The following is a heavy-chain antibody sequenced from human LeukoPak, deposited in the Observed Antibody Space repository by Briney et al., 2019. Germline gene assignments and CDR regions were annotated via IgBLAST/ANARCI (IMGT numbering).Heavy chain of an antibody. V-gene: IGHV4-30-4*01. Sequence: SETLSLTCTVSGGSISSGGYYWSWIRQPPGKGLEWIGYIYYSGSTYYNPSLKSRVTISVDTSKNQFSLKLSSVTAADTAVYYCARDASSGWYSYYFDYWGQGTLVTVSS. D-gene: IGHD6-19*01. J-gene: IGHJ4*02. CDR2: IYYSGST. CDR1: GGSISSGGYY. CDR3: ARDASSGWYSYYFDY.